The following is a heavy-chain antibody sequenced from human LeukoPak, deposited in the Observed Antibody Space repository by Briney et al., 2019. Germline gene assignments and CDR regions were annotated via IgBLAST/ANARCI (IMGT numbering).Heavy chain of an antibody. CDR1: GGTFSSYA. Sequence: GASVKVSCKASGGTFSSYAISWVRQAPGQGLEWMGGIIPIFGTANYAQKFQGRVTITADKSTSTAYMELSSLRSEDTAVYYCASADSGYYDPIDYWGQGTLVTVSS. CDR2: IIPIFGTA. J-gene: IGHJ4*02. D-gene: IGHD3-22*01. V-gene: IGHV1-69*06. CDR3: ASADSGYYDPIDY.